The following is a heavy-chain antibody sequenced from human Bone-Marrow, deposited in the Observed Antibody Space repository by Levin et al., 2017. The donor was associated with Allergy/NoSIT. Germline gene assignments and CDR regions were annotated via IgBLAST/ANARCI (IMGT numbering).Heavy chain of an antibody. D-gene: IGHD2-2*01. CDR3: ARVFGIGYCSSTSCYGYNWFDP. CDR2: IIPILGIA. V-gene: IGHV1-69*02. Sequence: SVKVSCKASGGTFSSYTISWVRQAPGQGLEWMGRIIPILGIANYAQKFQGRVTITADKSTSTAYMELSSLRSEDTAVYYCARVFGIGYCSSTSCYGYNWFDPWGQGTLVTVSS. CDR1: GGTFSSYT. J-gene: IGHJ5*02.